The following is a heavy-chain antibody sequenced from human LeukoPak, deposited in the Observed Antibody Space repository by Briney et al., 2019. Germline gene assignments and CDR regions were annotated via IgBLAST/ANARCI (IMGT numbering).Heavy chain of an antibody. V-gene: IGHV5-51*01. CDR2: IYPGDSDT. J-gene: IGHJ5*02. CDR1: GYSFTSYW. D-gene: IGHD5-12*01. Sequence: GESLKISCKGSGYSFTSYWIGWVRQMPGKGLEWMGIIYPGDSDTRYSPSFQGQVTFSADKSISTAYLQWSSLKASDTAMYYCARRGYSGYDLGVYNWFDPWGQGTLVTVSS. CDR3: ARRGYSGYDLGVYNWFDP.